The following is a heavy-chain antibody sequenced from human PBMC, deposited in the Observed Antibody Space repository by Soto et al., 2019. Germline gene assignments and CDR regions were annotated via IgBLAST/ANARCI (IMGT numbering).Heavy chain of an antibody. D-gene: IGHD4-17*01. J-gene: IGHJ4*02. CDR1: GGTFSSYA. CDR2: IIPIFGTA. CDR3: ARGGGADYGDSLGY. V-gene: IGHV1-69*13. Sequence: ASVKVSCQASGGTFSSYAISWVRQAPGQGLEWMGGIIPIFGTANYAQKFQGRVTITADESTSTAYMELSSLRSEDTAVYYCARGGGADYGDSLGYWGQGTLVTVS.